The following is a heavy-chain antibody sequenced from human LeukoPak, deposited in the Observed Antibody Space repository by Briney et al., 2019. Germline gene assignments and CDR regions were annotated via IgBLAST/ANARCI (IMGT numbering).Heavy chain of an antibody. CDR3: AKDPLSINDYGDYVVGYYFDY. Sequence: PGGSLRLSCAASGFTFSSYAMSWVRQAPGKGLEWVSAISGSGGSTYYADSVEGRFTISRDNSKNTLYLQMNSLRAEDTAVYYCAKDPLSINDYGDYVVGYYFDYWGQGTLVTVSS. D-gene: IGHD4-17*01. V-gene: IGHV3-23*01. J-gene: IGHJ4*02. CDR1: GFTFSSYA. CDR2: ISGSGGST.